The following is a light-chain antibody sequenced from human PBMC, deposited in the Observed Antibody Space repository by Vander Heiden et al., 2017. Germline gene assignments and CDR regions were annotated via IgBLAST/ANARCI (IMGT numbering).Light chain of an antibody. CDR1: RSVSSN. CDR3: QQYKNWLWT. Sequence: EIVMTQSPATLSVSPGERATLSCRASRSVSSNLAWYQQKPGQAPRLLIYGASTRATGIPARFSGSGSGTEFTLNISSLQSEDFAVYYCQQYKNWLWTFGQGTKVEIK. CDR2: GAS. V-gene: IGKV3-15*01. J-gene: IGKJ1*01.